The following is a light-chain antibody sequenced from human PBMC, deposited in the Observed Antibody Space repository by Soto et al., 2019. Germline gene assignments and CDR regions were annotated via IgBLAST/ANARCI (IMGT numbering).Light chain of an antibody. CDR2: RNN. CDR3: AAWDDSLSGRVV. CDR1: SSNIGGNY. V-gene: IGLV1-47*01. J-gene: IGLJ2*01. Sequence: QSVLTQPPSASGTPEQRVTISCSGNSSNIGGNYVFWYQQLPGTAPKLLISRNNQRPSGVPDRFSGSKSDTSASLAISGLRSEDEADYYCAAWDDSLSGRVVFGGGTKVTVL.